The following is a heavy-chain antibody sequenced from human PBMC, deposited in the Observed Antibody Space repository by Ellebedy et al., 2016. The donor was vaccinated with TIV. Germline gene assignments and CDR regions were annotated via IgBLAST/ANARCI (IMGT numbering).Heavy chain of an antibody. J-gene: IGHJ4*02. CDR3: ASEADY. CDR1: GGAIPSSNW. V-gene: IGHV4-4*02. Sequence: MPSETLSLTCTVSGGAIPSSNWWTWVRQPPGKGLEWIGEVYLGGGPNYTPSPESRVTISIDKSKSQFSLNLTSVSAADTAVYYCASEADYWGPGTLVTVSS. CDR2: VYLGGGP.